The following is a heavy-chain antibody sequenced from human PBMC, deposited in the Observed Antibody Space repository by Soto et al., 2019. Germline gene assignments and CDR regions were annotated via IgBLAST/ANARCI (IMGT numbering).Heavy chain of an antibody. Sequence: EAQLSESGGDSVQPGGSLRLSCGASGFTFSTHAMSWDRRGPGKGLEWASAISGSGDRTYYADSGKGRFTISRDNSRNMVYLQMNRLSAEDTAIYYCVKDWSGEKCPCMDVWGPGTTVTVSS. J-gene: IGHJ6*02. CDR1: GFTFSTHA. V-gene: IGHV3-23*01. CDR3: VKDWSGEKCPCMDV. CDR2: ISGSGDRT. D-gene: IGHD3-3*01.